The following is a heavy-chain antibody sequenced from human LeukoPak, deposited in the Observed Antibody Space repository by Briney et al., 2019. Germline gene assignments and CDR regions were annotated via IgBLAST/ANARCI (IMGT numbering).Heavy chain of an antibody. CDR3: ARGGVGSLRGNFDY. V-gene: IGHV1-2*02. D-gene: IGHD3-10*01. CDR1: GGTFSSYA. Sequence: GASVKVSCKASGGTFSSYAISWVRQAPGQGLEWMGWINPNSGGTNYAQKFQGRVTMTRDTSISTAYMELSRLRSDDTAVYYCARGGVGSLRGNFDYWGQGTLVTVSS. J-gene: IGHJ4*02. CDR2: INPNSGGT.